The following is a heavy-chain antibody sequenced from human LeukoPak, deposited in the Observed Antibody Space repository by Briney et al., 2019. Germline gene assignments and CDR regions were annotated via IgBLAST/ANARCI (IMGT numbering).Heavy chain of an antibody. CDR1: GGSNSSYF. CDR3: ASQIGTGTSTFHFDL. CDR2: IYYSGSS. D-gene: IGHD2-2*01. V-gene: IGHV4-59*01. J-gene: IGHJ2*01. Sequence: SETLSLTCTVSGGSNSSYFWSWIRQPPGKGLEWIGYIYYSGSSNYNPSLKSRVTISVDTSKNQLSLKLRSVTAADTAVYYCASQIGTGTSTFHFDLWGRGTLVTVSS.